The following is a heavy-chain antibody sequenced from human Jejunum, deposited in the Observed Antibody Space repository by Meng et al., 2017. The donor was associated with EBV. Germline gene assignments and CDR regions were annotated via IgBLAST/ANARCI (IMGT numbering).Heavy chain of an antibody. D-gene: IGHD3-3*01. J-gene: IGHJ4*02. CDR3: ARYGSGYFPALWY. V-gene: IGHV4-4*02. Sequence: QGDVPESGPGPGKPSGHLSLTCAVSGDSISSSNWWSCVRQPPGKGLEWIGEIYHSGSTNYNPSLKSRVTISVDKSKNQFSLKLSSVTAADTAVYYCARYGSGYFPALWYWGQGTLVTVSS. CDR1: GDSISSSNW. CDR2: IYHSGST.